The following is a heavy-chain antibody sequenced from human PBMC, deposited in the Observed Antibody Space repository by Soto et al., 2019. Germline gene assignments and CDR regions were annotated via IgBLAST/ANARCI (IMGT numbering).Heavy chain of an antibody. CDR1: GGSISSGGYY. J-gene: IGHJ4*02. V-gene: IGHV4-61*08. CDR3: ARSTDSSGWRFDF. CDR2: IYYSGST. D-gene: IGHD6-19*01. Sequence: PSETLSLTCTVSGGSISSGGYYWSWIRQHPGKGLEWIGYIYYSGSTYYNPSLKSRVAISVDTSKNQFSLNLSSVTAADTAVYYCARSTDSSGWRFDFWGQGTQVTVSS.